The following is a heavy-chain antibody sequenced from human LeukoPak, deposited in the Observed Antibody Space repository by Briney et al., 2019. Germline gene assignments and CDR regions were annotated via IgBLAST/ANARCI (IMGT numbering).Heavy chain of an antibody. Sequence: SETLSLTCTVSGGSISSSSYYWGWIRQPPGTGLEWLGSIYYSGSTYYNPSLKSRVTISVDTSKNQFSLKLSSVTAADTAVYYCARRVTTVVTSWFDPWGQGTLVTVSS. CDR2: IYYSGST. V-gene: IGHV4-39*01. D-gene: IGHD4-17*01. J-gene: IGHJ5*02. CDR3: ARRVTTVVTSWFDP. CDR1: GGSISSSSYY.